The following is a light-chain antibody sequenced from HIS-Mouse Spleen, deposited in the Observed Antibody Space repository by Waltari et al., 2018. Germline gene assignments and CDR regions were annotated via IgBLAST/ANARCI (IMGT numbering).Light chain of an antibody. CDR2: KDS. J-gene: IGLJ3*02. CDR3: QSADSSGTWV. Sequence: SYELTQPPSVSGSPGQTARITCSGDALPKQYAYWYQQKPGQAPVLVIYKDSERPAGIPERFSGARSGTTVTLTISGVQAEDEADYYCQSADSSGTWVFGGGTKLTVL. V-gene: IGLV3-25*03. CDR1: ALPKQY.